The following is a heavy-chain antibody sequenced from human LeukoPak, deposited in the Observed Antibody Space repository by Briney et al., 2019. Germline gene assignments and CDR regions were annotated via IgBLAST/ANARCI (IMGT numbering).Heavy chain of an antibody. CDR1: GFTFSSYS. D-gene: IGHD6-13*01. V-gene: IGHV3-21*01. CDR2: ISSSSSYI. J-gene: IGHJ4*02. CDR3: ASGSIAADVGY. Sequence: GGSLRLSCAASGFTFSSYSMNWVPQAPGKGLEWVSSISSSSSYIYYADSVKGRFTISRDNAKNSLYLQMNSLRAEDTAVYYCASGSIAADVGYWGQGTLVTVSS.